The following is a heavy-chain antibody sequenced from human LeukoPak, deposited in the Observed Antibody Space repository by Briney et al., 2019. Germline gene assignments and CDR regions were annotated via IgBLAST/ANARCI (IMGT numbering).Heavy chain of an antibody. CDR3: ARGVYNWNYVRAFLDY. D-gene: IGHD1-7*01. J-gene: IGHJ4*02. Sequence: SETLSLTCAVYGGSFSGYYWSSMRQPPGEGVERIGEINHSGSTNYNTALKSRVTISVDTSKNQFSLKLNSVTAADTAVYYCARGVYNWNYVRAFLDYWGQGTLVTVSS. CDR1: GGSFSGYY. V-gene: IGHV4-34*01. CDR2: INHSGST.